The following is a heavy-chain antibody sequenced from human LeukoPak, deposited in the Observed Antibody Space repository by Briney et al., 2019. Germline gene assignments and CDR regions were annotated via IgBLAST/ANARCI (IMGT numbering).Heavy chain of an antibody. CDR2: IRYDGSNK. CDR3: ASSVQLERDAFDI. J-gene: IGHJ3*02. V-gene: IGHV3-30*02. D-gene: IGHD1-1*01. Sequence: GGSLRLSCAASGFTFSSYGMHWVRQAPGKGLEWVAFIRYDGSNKYYADSVKGRFTISRDNSKNTLYLQMNSLRAEDTAVYYCASSVQLERDAFDIWGQGTMVTVSS. CDR1: GFTFSSYG.